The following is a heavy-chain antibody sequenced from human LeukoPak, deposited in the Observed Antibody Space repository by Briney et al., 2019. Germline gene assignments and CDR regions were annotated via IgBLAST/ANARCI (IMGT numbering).Heavy chain of an antibody. CDR1: GYTITNNY. D-gene: IGHD2-21*02. J-gene: IGHJ5*02. CDR3: ATDHSRANTAWWFDP. V-gene: IGHV1-46*01. Sequence: ASVRVSCKASGYTITNNYMHWVRQAPGQGLEWMGVINPSGTGTSYAQKFQGRVTMSRDTSTSTLYMELSSLRSEDTAFYYCATDHSRANTAWWFDPWGQGTLVTVSS. CDR2: INPSGTGT.